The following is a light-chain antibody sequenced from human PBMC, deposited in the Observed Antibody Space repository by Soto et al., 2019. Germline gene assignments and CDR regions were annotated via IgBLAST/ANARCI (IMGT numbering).Light chain of an antibody. CDR1: QSVSSNY. J-gene: IGKJ5*01. CDR3: QQYIKWPIT. Sequence: EIVLTQSPGTLSLSPVEGATLSCRASQSVSSNYLAWYQQKPGQAPRLLIYGASSRATGIPDRFSGSGSGTDFTLTIRRLEPEDFAVYYCQQYIKWPITFGQGTRLEIK. CDR2: GAS. V-gene: IGKV3-20*01.